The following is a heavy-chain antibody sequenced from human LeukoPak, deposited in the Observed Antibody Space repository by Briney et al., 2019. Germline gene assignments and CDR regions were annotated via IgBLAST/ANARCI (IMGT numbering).Heavy chain of an antibody. V-gene: IGHV3-23*01. CDR2: IRGSGGGT. D-gene: IGHD3/OR15-3a*01. CDR1: GFTFNSYA. CDR3: AKCGMDYYFDS. J-gene: IGHJ4*02. Sequence: HSGGSLRLSCAASGFTFNSYAMSWVRQAPGKGLEWVSAIRGSGGGTYYADSVKGRFTISRDNSKNTLYLQMNSLRAEDAAVYYCAKCGMDYYFDSWGQGTLVIVSS.